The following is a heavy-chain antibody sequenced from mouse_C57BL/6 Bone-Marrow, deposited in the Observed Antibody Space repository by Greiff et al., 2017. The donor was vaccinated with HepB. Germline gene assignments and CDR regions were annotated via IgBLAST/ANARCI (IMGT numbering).Heavy chain of an antibody. Sequence: LVESGPELVKPGASVKISCKASGYAFSSSWMNWVKQRPGKGLEWIGRIYPGDGDTNYNGKFKGKATLTADKSSSTAYMQLSSLTSEDSAVYFFARRGVVAMDYWGQGTSVTVSS. CDR2: IYPGDGDT. V-gene: IGHV1-82*01. CDR3: ARRGVVAMDY. D-gene: IGHD1-1*01. J-gene: IGHJ4*01. CDR1: GYAFSSSW.